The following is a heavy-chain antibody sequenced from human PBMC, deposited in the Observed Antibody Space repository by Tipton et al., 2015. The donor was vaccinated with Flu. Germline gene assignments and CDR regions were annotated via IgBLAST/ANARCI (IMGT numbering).Heavy chain of an antibody. CDR1: GYSFTSYW. D-gene: IGHD6-13*01. Sequence: QLVQSGAEVKKPGESLKISCKGSGYSFTSYWIGWVRQMPGKGLEWMGTIYPGDSDTKYSPSFRGQVTISTDKSISTAYLQWSSLKASDTAMYYYVKAGSTWYGWFDPWGQGTLVTVSS. J-gene: IGHJ5*02. CDR3: VKAGSTWYGWFDP. CDR2: IYPGDSDT. V-gene: IGHV5-51*03.